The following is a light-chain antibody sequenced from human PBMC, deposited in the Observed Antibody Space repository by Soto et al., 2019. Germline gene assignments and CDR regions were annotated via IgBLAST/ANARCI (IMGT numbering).Light chain of an antibody. J-gene: IGKJ2*01. CDR1: QSVGTN. V-gene: IGKV3-15*01. CDR2: GAS. CDR3: QKYNNWPPYT. Sequence: EIVMTQSPATLSMSPGERATLSCWASQSVGTNLAWYRQKPGQAPRLLIYGASTRATGVPARFSGRGSGTEFTLIISSLQSEDFAVYYCQKYNNWPPYTFGQGTKVDIK.